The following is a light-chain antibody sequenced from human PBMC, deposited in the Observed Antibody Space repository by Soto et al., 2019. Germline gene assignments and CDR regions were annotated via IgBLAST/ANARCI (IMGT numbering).Light chain of an antibody. Sequence: EIVLTQSPGTLSLSPGERATLSCRASQSVSSSYLAWYQQKPDQAPRLLIYGASSRATGIPDRFSGSGSRTDFTLTISRLEPEGFAVYYCQQYGSSPPITFGQGTRLEIK. J-gene: IGKJ5*01. CDR2: GAS. V-gene: IGKV3-20*01. CDR3: QQYGSSPPIT. CDR1: QSVSSSY.